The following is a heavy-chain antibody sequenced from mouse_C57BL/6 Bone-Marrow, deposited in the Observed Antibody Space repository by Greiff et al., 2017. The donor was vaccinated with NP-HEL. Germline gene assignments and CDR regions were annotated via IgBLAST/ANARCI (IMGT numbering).Heavy chain of an antibody. CDR3: ARWGIYYDYGDWFAY. CDR2: IDPSDSYT. Sequence: QVQLQQPGAELVLPGASVKLSCQASGYTFTSYWMHWVKQRPGQGLECIGEIDPSDSYTNYNQKFKGKSTLTVDKSSSTAYMQLSSLTSEDSAVYYCARWGIYYDYGDWFAYWGQGTLVTVSA. J-gene: IGHJ3*01. D-gene: IGHD2-4*01. CDR1: GYTFTSYW. V-gene: IGHV1-69*01.